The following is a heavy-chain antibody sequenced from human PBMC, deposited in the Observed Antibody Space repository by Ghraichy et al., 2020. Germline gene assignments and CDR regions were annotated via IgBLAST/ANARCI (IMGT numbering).Heavy chain of an antibody. CDR3: VSAMALPGY. V-gene: IGHV3-74*01. D-gene: IGHD5-18*01. CDR2: ISSDGSTT. J-gene: IGHJ4*02. Sequence: GGSLRLSCAASGFTFNNYWMHWVRQAPGKGLVWVSLISSDGSTTRYGDSVKGRFTISRDNAKSTLNLQMNSLRAEDTAVYYCVSAMALPGYGGQGTLVTVSS. CDR1: GFTFNNYW.